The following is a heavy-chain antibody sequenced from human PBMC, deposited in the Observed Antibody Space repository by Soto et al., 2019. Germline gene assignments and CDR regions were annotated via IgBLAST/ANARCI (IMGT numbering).Heavy chain of an antibody. D-gene: IGHD3-16*01. CDR3: TRVLITFGGVIDGYFDY. V-gene: IGHV3-72*01. CDR1: GFTFSDHY. J-gene: IGHJ4*02. Sequence: GGSLRLSCVVSGFTFSDHYMDWVRQAPGKGLEWVGRSRNKANSYTTEYAASVKGRFTISRDDSKNSLYLQMNSLKTEDTAVYYCTRVLITFGGVIDGYFDYWGQGTLVTVSS. CDR2: SRNKANSYTT.